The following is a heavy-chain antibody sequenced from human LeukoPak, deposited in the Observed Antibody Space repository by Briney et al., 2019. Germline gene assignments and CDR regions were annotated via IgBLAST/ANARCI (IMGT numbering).Heavy chain of an antibody. CDR3: ARVSIYDVLTGYYLGGPTFDY. J-gene: IGHJ4*02. D-gene: IGHD3-9*01. V-gene: IGHV4-61*01. CDR1: GGSVSGGTYY. Sequence: SETLSLTCTVSGGSVSGGTYYWTWIRQPPGKGLEWIGYIYDTGSTKYNPSLKSRVTISVDTSKNQFSLKLSSVTAADTAVYYCARVSIYDVLTGYYLGGPTFDYWGQGTLVTVSS. CDR2: IYDTGST.